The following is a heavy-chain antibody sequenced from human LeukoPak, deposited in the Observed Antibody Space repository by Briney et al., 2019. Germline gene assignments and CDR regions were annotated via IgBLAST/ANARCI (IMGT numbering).Heavy chain of an antibody. D-gene: IGHD6-19*01. CDR2: MNPNSGNT. J-gene: IGHJ3*02. CDR1: GYTFTSYD. CDR3: ASSGWYVNAFDI. V-gene: IGHV1-8*03. Sequence: ASVKVSCKASGYTFTSYDINWLRQATGQGLEWMGWMNPNSGNTGYAQKFQGRATITRNTSISTAYMELSSLRSEDTSVYYCASSGWYVNAFDIWGQGTMVTVSS.